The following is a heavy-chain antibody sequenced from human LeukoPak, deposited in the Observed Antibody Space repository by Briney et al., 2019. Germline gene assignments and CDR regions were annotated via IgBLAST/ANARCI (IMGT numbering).Heavy chain of an antibody. CDR3: VHVPVSAQWYFAL. V-gene: IGHV3-23*01. D-gene: IGHD2-2*01. J-gene: IGHJ2*01. CDR1: GFSVSNYV. Sequence: GGSLRLSCVASGFSVSNYVMNWVRQAPGKGLEWVSGISASSINTYYAESVKGRFTISRDISMNTLNLQKNTLRAEDTAVYYCVHVPVSAQWYFALWGRGTLVTVSS. CDR2: ISASSINT.